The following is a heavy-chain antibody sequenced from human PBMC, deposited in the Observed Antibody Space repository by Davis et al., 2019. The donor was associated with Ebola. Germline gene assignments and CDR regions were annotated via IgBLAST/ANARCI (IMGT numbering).Heavy chain of an antibody. CDR2: LSSGGGT. Sequence: SPNPPCASPCITVSARDMSSVRQPPGKGLERVPLLSSGGGTSYSDSVKVRFTISRDSSKNTLFLHMDSLRVDDTAVYYCATTQWLREFDNWGQGTLVTVSS. J-gene: IGHJ4*02. D-gene: IGHD6-19*01. V-gene: IGHV3-53*05. CDR3: ATTQWLREFDN. CDR1: CITVSARD.